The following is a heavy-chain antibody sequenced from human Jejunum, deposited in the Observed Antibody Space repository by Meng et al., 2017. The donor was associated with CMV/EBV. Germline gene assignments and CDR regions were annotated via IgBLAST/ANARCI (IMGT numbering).Heavy chain of an antibody. CDR3: ARDRNNWFDP. V-gene: IGHV3-74*01. Sequence: LSCAASGFTLGNYWMNWVRQAPGNGLVWVSHINSDGSVTNYADSVKGRFTISRDNAKNIVYLQMNSLRAEDTAVYYCARDRNNWFDPWGQGTLVTVSS. J-gene: IGHJ5*02. CDR2: INSDGSVT. CDR1: GFTLGNYW.